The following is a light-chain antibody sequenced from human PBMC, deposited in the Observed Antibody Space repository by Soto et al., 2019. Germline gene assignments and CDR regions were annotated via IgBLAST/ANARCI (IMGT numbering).Light chain of an antibody. CDR1: QSVSSN. CDR2: DTF. V-gene: IGKV3-11*01. Sequence: IVLTQSPATLSVSPGERATLSCKTSQSVSSNLAWSQQKPGQAPRLLVYDTFTRATGIPARFSAKGAGTDFTLTISSLEPEDSAVYFCQLRSDWPPTYTFGQGPRWIS. CDR3: QLRSDWPPTYT. J-gene: IGKJ2*01.